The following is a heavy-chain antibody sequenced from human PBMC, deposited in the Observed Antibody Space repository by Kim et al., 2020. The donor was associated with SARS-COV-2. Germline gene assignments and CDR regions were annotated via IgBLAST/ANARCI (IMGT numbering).Heavy chain of an antibody. CDR3: ARSLMHYYGDYPLGY. D-gene: IGHD4-17*01. J-gene: IGHJ4*02. Sequence: PSLKSRVTISVDTSKNQFSLKLSSVTAADTAVYYCARSLMHYYGDYPLGYWGQGTLVTVSS. V-gene: IGHV4-31*02.